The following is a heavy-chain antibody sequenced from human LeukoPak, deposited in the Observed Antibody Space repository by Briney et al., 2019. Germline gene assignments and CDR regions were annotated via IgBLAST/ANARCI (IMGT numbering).Heavy chain of an antibody. CDR1: GFTFSSYG. CDR2: IWYDGSNK. V-gene: IGHV3-33*01. J-gene: IGHJ6*02. Sequence: GGSLRLSCAASGFTFSSYGMHWVRQAPGKGLEWVAVIWYDGSNKYYADSVKGRFTISRDNSKNTLYLQMNSLRAEDTAVYYCASPYPDCGGDCYVYYYGMDVWGQGTTVTVSS. D-gene: IGHD2-21*02. CDR3: ASPYPDCGGDCYVYYYGMDV.